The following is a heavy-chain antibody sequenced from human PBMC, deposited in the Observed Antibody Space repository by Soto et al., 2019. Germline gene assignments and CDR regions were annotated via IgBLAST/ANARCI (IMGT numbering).Heavy chain of an antibody. CDR1: GFIFSDYW. CDR2: IDQDGSET. CDR3: ARALRGYCTNGVCYTSFDY. V-gene: IGHV3-7*01. Sequence: GGSLRLSCAASGFIFSDYWMNWVRRAPGKGLEWVANIDQDGSETYYVDSVKGRFTISRDNAENSLYVQLNSLRAEDTAVYYCARALRGYCTNGVCYTSFDYWGQGALVTVSS. J-gene: IGHJ4*02. D-gene: IGHD2-8*01.